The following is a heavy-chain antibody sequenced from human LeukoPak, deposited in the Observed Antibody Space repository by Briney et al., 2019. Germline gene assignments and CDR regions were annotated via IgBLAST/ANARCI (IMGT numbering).Heavy chain of an antibody. CDR1: GFTFSDYY. D-gene: IGHD2-15*01. CDR3: ARVDCSGGRCYPRYYYYYMDV. V-gene: IGHV3-11*04. J-gene: IGHJ6*03. CDR2: ISDSGHII. Sequence: MSGGSLRLSCAASGFTFSDYYMTWIRQAPGKGLEGVSHISDSGHIIYYADSVKGRFTISRDNAKNSLYLQMNSLRAEDTAVFYCARVDCSGGRCYPRYYYYYMDVRGKGTTVTVSS.